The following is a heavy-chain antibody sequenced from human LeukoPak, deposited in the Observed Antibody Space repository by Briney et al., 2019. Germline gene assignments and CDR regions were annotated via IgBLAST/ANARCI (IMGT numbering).Heavy chain of an antibody. V-gene: IGHV1-8*02. CDR3: AREGTGRDWFDP. Sequence: ASVKLSCKASGYTFNSYDINWVRQATGQGLEWVGWINRNSGSIGYAHKVQGRVTITRNNSINTAYMHLNSLRAEDTAVYYCAREGTGRDWFDPWGQGTLVTVSS. J-gene: IGHJ5*02. CDR2: INRNSGSI. CDR1: GYTFNSYD.